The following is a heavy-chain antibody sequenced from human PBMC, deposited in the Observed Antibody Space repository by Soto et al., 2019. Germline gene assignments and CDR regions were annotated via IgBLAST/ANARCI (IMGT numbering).Heavy chain of an antibody. J-gene: IGHJ5*02. V-gene: IGHV4-39*01. CDR2: VEYGGST. D-gene: IGHD4-17*01. CDR3: ARHVRGAVTMNWFDP. CDR1: GGSIISSNFY. Sequence: QLQESGPGLVKPSETLSLTCTVSGGSIISSNFYWGWIRQPPGKGPEWIGSVEYGGSTYDNPSLKSRVTLSADTSKNQFSLTLTSVTAADTAIYYCARHVRGAVTMNWFDPWGHGTLVTVSS.